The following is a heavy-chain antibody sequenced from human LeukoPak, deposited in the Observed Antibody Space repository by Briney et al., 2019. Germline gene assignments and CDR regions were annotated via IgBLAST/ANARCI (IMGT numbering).Heavy chain of an antibody. V-gene: IGHV3-21*01. CDR2: ISSSSSYI. CDR1: GFTFSSYS. Sequence: GGSLRLSCAASGFTFSSYSMNWVRQAPGKGLEWVSSISSSSSYIYYADSVKGRFTIPRDNAKNSLYLQMNSLRAEDTAVYYCAREYDYGPRGRVYYYYGMDVWGQGTTVTVSS. J-gene: IGHJ6*02. CDR3: AREYDYGPRGRVYYYYGMDV. D-gene: IGHD4/OR15-4a*01.